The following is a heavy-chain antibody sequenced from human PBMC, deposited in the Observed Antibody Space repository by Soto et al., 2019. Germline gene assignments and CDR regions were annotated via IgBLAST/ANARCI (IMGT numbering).Heavy chain of an antibody. CDR1: GASIGRGGYY. J-gene: IGHJ4*02. CDR2: IHFSGET. V-gene: IGHV4-31*03. CDR3: ARDQGGDLDY. Sequence: QVQLQESGPGLMKPSQTLSLTCTVSGASIGRGGYYWTWISQHPGKAPEWMGHIHFSGETNYNPSLLGRLTMAIDTSTNQFSRSLTAVTVADTAMYFCARDQGGDLDYWGQGTLVTVSS. D-gene: IGHD2-21*01.